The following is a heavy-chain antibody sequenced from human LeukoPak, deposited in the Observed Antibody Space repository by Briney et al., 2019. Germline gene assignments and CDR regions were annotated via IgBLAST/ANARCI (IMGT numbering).Heavy chain of an antibody. J-gene: IGHJ6*02. CDR3: ARDPDPFYDILTGYYYYYGMDV. CDR1: GFTFSSYG. V-gene: IGHV3-33*01. Sequence: GSLRLSCAASGFTFSSYGMHWVRQAPGKGLEWVAVIWYDGSNKYYADSAKGRFTISRDNSKNTLYLQMNSLRAEDTAVYYCARDPDPFYDILTGYYYYYGMDVWGQGTTVTVSS. D-gene: IGHD3-9*01. CDR2: IWYDGSNK.